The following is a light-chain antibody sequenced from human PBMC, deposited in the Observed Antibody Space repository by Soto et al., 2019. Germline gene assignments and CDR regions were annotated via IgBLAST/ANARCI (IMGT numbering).Light chain of an antibody. V-gene: IGKV3-20*01. CDR1: QSVSSSY. J-gene: IGKJ1*01. CDR3: QQYGSSPRT. Sequence: EIGLTQSPGTLSLSPGERATLSCRASQSVSSSYLAWYQQKPGQAPRLLIYGASSRATGIPDRFSGSGSGTDFTLTISRLEPEHFAVYYCQQYGSSPRTFGQGTKVDIK. CDR2: GAS.